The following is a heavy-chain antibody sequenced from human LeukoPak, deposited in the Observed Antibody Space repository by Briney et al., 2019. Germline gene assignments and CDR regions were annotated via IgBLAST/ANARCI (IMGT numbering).Heavy chain of an antibody. CDR2: SDPEDGET. V-gene: IGHV1-24*01. CDR3: ATDSEPYTPFDY. J-gene: IGHJ4*02. CDR1: GYIRTEVS. Sequence: GASEKVSCKVSGYIRTEVSMHWVRQATGKWLEWMGGSDPEDGETIYAQKLQGRVTMTEDTSTDTAYMELSSLRSEDTAVYYCATDSEPYTPFDYWGQGTLVTVSS.